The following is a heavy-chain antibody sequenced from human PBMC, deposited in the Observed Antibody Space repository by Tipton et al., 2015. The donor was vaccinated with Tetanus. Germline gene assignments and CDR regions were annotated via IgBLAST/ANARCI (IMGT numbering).Heavy chain of an antibody. CDR1: GFTFSSYA. CDR3: AKDRRYYYGSGSYQASGYFDY. J-gene: IGHJ4*02. Sequence: GSLRLSCAASGFTFSSYAMSWVRQAPGKGLEWVSAISGSGGSTYYADSVKGRFTISRDNSKNTLYLQMNSLRAEDTAVYYCAKDRRYYYGSGSYQASGYFDYWGQGTLVTVSS. V-gene: IGHV3-23*01. D-gene: IGHD3-10*01. CDR2: ISGSGGST.